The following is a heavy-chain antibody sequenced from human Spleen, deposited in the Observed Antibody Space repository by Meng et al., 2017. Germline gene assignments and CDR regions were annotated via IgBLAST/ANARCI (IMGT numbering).Heavy chain of an antibody. J-gene: IGHJ4*01. CDR3: VKEGQLGYFDS. CDR1: GFTFTDYA. CDR2: VSHDGNSG. D-gene: IGHD1-1*01. Sequence: QIQLVESGGGVVQPGGSLRLSCATSGFTFTDYAMHWVRQAPGRGPEWVAIVSHDGNSGCYADSVKGRFSVSRDNFKNTLYLQMNSLRADDTAVYHCVKEGQLGYFDSWGHGTLVTVSS. V-gene: IGHV3-30-3*01.